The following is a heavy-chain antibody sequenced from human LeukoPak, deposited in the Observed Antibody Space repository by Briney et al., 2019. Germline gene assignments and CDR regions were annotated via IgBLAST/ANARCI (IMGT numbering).Heavy chain of an antibody. CDR1: GYSFTSYW. Sequence: GESLKISCKGSGYSFTSYWIGWVRQMPGKGLEWMGIIYPGDSDTRYSPSFQGQVTISADKSISTAYQQWSSLKASDTAMYYCARRKGFGELLSYFDYWGQGTLVTVSP. V-gene: IGHV5-51*01. CDR3: ARRKGFGELLSYFDY. CDR2: IYPGDSDT. D-gene: IGHD3-10*01. J-gene: IGHJ4*02.